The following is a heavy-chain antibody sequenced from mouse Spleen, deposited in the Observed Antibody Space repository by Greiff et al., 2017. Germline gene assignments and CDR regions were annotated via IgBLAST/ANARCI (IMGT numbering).Heavy chain of an antibody. J-gene: IGHJ2*01. V-gene: IGHV1-69*02. D-gene: IGHD1-1*02. Sequence: QVQLQQPGAELVRPGASVKLSCKASGYTFTSYWINWVKQRPGQGLEWIGNIYPSDSYTNYNQKFKDKATLTVDKSSSTAYMQLSSPTSEDSAVYYCTREVGETYFDYWGQGTTLTVSS. CDR1: GYTFTSYW. CDR3: TREVGETYFDY. CDR2: IYPSDSYT.